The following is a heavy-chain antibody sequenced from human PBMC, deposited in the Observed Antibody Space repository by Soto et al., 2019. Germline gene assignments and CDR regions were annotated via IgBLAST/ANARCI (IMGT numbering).Heavy chain of an antibody. CDR2: INPSGGST. CDR1: GYTFTSYY. Sequence: ASVKVSFKASGYTFTSYYMHWVRQAPGQGLEWMGIINPSGGSTSYAQKFQGRVTMTRDTSTSTVYMELSSLRSEDTAVYYCARVAPGIAAAGPRIAFDPWGQGTMVTVSS. J-gene: IGHJ5*02. V-gene: IGHV1-46*01. D-gene: IGHD6-13*01. CDR3: ARVAPGIAAAGPRIAFDP.